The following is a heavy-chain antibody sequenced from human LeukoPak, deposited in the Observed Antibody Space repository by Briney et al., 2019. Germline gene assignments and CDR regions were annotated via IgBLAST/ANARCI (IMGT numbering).Heavy chain of an antibody. V-gene: IGHV4-39*07. Sequence: PSETLSLTCTVSGGSISSSSYYWGWVRQPPGKGLEWIGSIYYSGTTYYNPSLKSRVTISVDTSKNQFSLKLSSVTAADTAVYFCARDPATVTKGFDIWGQGTTVTVSS. CDR1: GGSISSSSYY. CDR2: IYYSGTT. CDR3: ARDPATVTKGFDI. D-gene: IGHD4-17*01. J-gene: IGHJ3*02.